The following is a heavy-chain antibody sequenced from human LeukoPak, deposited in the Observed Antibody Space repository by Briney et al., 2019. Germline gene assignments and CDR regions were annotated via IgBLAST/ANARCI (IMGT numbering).Heavy chain of an antibody. CDR1: GFTFDDYA. CDR3: AKDAIFGVVIPNGGPTRLDY. V-gene: IGHV3-9*01. CDR2: ISWNSGSI. D-gene: IGHD3-3*01. Sequence: GRSLRLSCAASGFTFDDYAMHWVRQAPGKGLEWVSGISWNSGSIGYADSVKGRFAISRDNAKNSLYLQMNSLRAEDTALYYCAKDAIFGVVIPNGGPTRLDYWGQGTLVTVSS. J-gene: IGHJ4*02.